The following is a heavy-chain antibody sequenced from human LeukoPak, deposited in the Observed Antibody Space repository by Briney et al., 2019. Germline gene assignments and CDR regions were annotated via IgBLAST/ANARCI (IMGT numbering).Heavy chain of an antibody. CDR2: ISGSSIYI. CDR1: GFTFSNAW. J-gene: IGHJ4*02. D-gene: IGHD3-22*01. CDR3: ARDPPYYDSSGYYYDY. Sequence: PGGSLRLSCAASGFTFSNAWMSWVRQAPGKGLEWVSSISGSSIYIYYADSVKGRFTISRDNAKNSLYLQMNSLRAEDTAVYYCARDPPYYDSSGYYYDYWGQGTLVTVSS. V-gene: IGHV3-21*01.